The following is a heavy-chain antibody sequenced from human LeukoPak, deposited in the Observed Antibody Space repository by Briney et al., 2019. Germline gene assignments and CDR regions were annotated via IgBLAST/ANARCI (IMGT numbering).Heavy chain of an antibody. V-gene: IGHV1-69*04. Sequence: SVKVSCKASGGTFSSYAISWVRQAPGQGLEWMGRIIPILGIANYAQKFQGRVTITADKSTSTAYMELSSLRSEGTAMYYCASVLSGIAVAGSFDPWGQGTLVTVSS. D-gene: IGHD6-19*01. CDR1: GGTFSSYA. J-gene: IGHJ5*02. CDR2: IIPILGIA. CDR3: ASVLSGIAVAGSFDP.